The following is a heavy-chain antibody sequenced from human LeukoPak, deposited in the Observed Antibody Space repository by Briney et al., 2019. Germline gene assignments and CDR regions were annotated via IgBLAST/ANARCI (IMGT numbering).Heavy chain of an antibody. CDR1: GGSISSSSYY. Sequence: PSETLSLTCTVSGGSISSSSYYWGWIRQPPGKGLEWIGSIYYSGSTYYNPSLKSRVTISVDTSKNQFSLKLSSVTAADTAVYYCARTVEMATNLHYYYYMDVWGKGTTVTVSS. V-gene: IGHV4-39*07. CDR3: ARTVEMATNLHYYYYMDV. D-gene: IGHD5-24*01. CDR2: IYYSGST. J-gene: IGHJ6*03.